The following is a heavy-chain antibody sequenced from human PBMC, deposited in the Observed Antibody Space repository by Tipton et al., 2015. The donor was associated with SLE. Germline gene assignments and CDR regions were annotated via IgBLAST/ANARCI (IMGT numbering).Heavy chain of an antibody. CDR2: IYYSGST. V-gene: IGHV4-59*08. J-gene: IGHJ4*02. CDR3: ARGDSSGYSYYFDY. Sequence: TLSLTCTVSGGSISSYYWSWIRQPPGKGLEWIGYIYYSGSTNYNPSLKSRVTISVDTSKNQFSLKLSSVTAADTAVYYSARGDSSGYSYYFDYWGQGTLVTVSS. CDR1: GGSISSYY. D-gene: IGHD3-22*01.